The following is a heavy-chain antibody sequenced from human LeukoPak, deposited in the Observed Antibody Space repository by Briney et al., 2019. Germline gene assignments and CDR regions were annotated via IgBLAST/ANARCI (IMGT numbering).Heavy chain of an antibody. CDR1: GFTFSSYS. J-gene: IGHJ3*02. D-gene: IGHD2-15*01. CDR3: ARDYDYFSGHNLDAYDI. Sequence: PGGSLRLSCAASGFTFSSYSMNWVRQAPGKGLEWVSSISSSSSYIYYADSVKGRFTISRDNAKNSLYLQMNSLRVEDTAVYYCARDYDYFSGHNLDAYDIWGQGTTVIVSS. CDR2: ISSSSSYI. V-gene: IGHV3-21*06.